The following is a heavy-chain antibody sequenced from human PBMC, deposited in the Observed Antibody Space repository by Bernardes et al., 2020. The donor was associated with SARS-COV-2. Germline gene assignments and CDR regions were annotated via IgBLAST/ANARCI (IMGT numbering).Heavy chain of an antibody. CDR3: ARWNYYDSSGYYRTKTYYYYGMDV. V-gene: IGHV3-48*03. J-gene: IGHJ6*04. D-gene: IGHD3-22*01. Sequence: GGSLRLSCAASGFTFSSYEMNWVRQAPGKGLEWVSYISSSGSTIYYADSVKGRFTISRDNAKNSLYLQMNSLRAEDTAVYYCARWNYYDSSGYYRTKTYYYYGMDVWGKGTTVTVS. CDR2: ISSSGSTI. CDR1: GFTFSSYE.